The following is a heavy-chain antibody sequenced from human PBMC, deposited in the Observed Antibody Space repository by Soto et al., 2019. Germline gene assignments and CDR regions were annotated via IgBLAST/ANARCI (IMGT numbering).Heavy chain of an antibody. CDR3: AMPGEGVLFYYALDV. J-gene: IGHJ6*02. Sequence: EVQLVESGGGLVQPGGSLRLSCVASGFTLSRYSMNWVRQAPGKGLEWISYISSGSDTIYYADSVKGRFTVSRDNAKNSLYLQMNSLRDEDTSVYYCAMPGEGVLFYYALDVWGQGTTVTVSS. CDR1: GFTLSRYS. V-gene: IGHV3-48*02. D-gene: IGHD3-16*01. CDR2: ISSGSDTI.